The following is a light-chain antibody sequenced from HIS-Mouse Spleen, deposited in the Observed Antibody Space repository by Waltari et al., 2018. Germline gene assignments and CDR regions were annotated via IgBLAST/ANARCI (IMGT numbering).Light chain of an antibody. J-gene: IGLJ2*01. CDR3: NSRDSSGNHVV. CDR2: GNI. CDR1: SLRSYY. V-gene: IGLV3-19*01. Sequence: SSELTQDPAVSVALGQTVRTTCQGDSLRSYYASRYQQKPGQAPVLVIYGNINRPSGIPDRFSGSSSGNTASLTITGAQAEDEADYYCNSRDSSGNHVVFGGGTKLTVL.